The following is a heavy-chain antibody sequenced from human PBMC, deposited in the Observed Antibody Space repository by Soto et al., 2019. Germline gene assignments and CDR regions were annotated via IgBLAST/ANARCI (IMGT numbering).Heavy chain of an antibody. Sequence: EVQLVESGGDVIQPGGSLRLSCAASGFTFSSYAMTWVRQGRGKGLEWVSTISGSGAYTNYADSVKGRFTVSRDNSKNTLFLQMNNLRAEDTAIYFCANLTGYSYAYRLNVDYWGQGTVVSVSS. J-gene: IGHJ4*02. CDR1: GFTFSSYA. V-gene: IGHV3-23*04. CDR2: ISGSGAYT. D-gene: IGHD5-18*01. CDR3: ANLTGYSYAYRLNVDY.